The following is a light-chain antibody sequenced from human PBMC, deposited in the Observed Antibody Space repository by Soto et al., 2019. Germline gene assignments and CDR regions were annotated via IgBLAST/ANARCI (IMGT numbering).Light chain of an antibody. CDR3: QQYTNWPPLT. CDR2: AAS. Sequence: EIVMTQSPATLSVSPGEGATLSCRASQSGSSNLAWYQQKPGQAPRLLIYAASTRATGIPARFSGSGSGTEFTLTISSLQSEDFAVYYCQQYTNWPPLTFGGGTKVEIK. J-gene: IGKJ4*01. CDR1: QSGSSN. V-gene: IGKV3-15*01.